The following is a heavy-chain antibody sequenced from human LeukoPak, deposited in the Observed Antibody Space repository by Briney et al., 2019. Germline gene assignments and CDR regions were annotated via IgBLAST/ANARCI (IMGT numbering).Heavy chain of an antibody. J-gene: IGHJ6*02. Sequence: ASVKVSCKASGYTFTSYAMHWVRQAPGQRLEWMGWINAGNGNTKYSQKFHGRVTITRDTSASTAYMELSSLRSEDTAVYYCARDRYYDFWSGYLGDYYYYGMDVWGQGTTVTVSS. CDR1: GYTFTSYA. V-gene: IGHV1-3*01. D-gene: IGHD3-3*01. CDR3: ARDRYYDFWSGYLGDYYYYGMDV. CDR2: INAGNGNT.